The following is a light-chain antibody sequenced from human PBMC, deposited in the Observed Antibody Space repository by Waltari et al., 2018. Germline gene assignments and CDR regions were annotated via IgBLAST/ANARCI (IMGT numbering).Light chain of an antibody. Sequence: SASLGDRVTITCRASQNLNTFLSCYQQKPGAVPNLLIYDASTLERGVPSRFSGSGSGTHFTLTISGLQPDDFATYYCQQYYDYPINFGQGTRL. J-gene: IGKJ5*01. CDR3: QQYYDYPIN. CDR2: DAS. V-gene: IGKV1-5*01. CDR1: QNLNTF.